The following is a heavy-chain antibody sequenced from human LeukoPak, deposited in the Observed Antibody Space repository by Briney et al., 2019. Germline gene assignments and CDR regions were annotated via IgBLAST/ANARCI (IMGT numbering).Heavy chain of an antibody. Sequence: PSETLSLTCTVSGGSISTYYWSWTRQPPGKGLEWIGYMRYSGSTNYNPSFKSRATASVDMSKNQLSLKLSSVTAADTAVYYCASIAVRNNYFEYWGQGTLVTVSS. J-gene: IGHJ4*02. CDR1: GGSISTYY. V-gene: IGHV4-59*01. CDR3: ASIAVRNNYFEY. D-gene: IGHD6-19*01. CDR2: MRYSGST.